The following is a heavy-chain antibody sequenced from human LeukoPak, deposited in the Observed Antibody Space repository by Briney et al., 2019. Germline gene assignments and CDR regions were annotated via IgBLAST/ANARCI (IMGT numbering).Heavy chain of an antibody. Sequence: GGSLRLSCAASGFTFSSYAMHWVRQAPGKGLEWVAVISYDGSNKYYADSVKGRFTISGDNSKNTLYLQMNSLRAEDTAVYYCARDRERWLQLPFDYWGQGTLVTVSS. CDR3: ARDRERWLQLPFDY. D-gene: IGHD5-24*01. J-gene: IGHJ4*02. CDR2: ISYDGSNK. V-gene: IGHV3-30-3*01. CDR1: GFTFSSYA.